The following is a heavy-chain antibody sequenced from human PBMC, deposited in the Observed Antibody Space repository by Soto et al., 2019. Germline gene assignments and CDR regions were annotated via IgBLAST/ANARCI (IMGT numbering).Heavy chain of an antibody. Sequence: WWSLRLSCSASVFSFGSYALSWFRQAPGKGLEWVSTISGSDGKTFYADSVKGRFSISRDTSQSTLYLQMNSLRADDTAMYYCARWSYLDYWGQGTRVTVSS. CDR1: VFSFGSYA. CDR3: ARWSYLDY. V-gene: IGHV3-23*01. J-gene: IGHJ4*02. D-gene: IGHD3-3*01. CDR2: ISGSDGKT.